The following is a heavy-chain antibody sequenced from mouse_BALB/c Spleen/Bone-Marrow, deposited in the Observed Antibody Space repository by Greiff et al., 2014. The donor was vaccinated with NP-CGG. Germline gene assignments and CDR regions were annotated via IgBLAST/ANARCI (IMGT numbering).Heavy chain of an antibody. CDR1: GFTFSSFG. V-gene: IGHV5-17*02. CDR2: ISGGSSTI. D-gene: IGHD1-1*02. J-gene: IGHJ1*01. CDR3: ARRVYGSQGFDG. Sequence: DVMLVESGGGLVQPGGSRKLSCAASGFTFSSFGMHWVRQAPEKGLEWVAYISGGSSTIYYADTVKGRFTISRDNPKNTLFLQMTSLRSKGTAMYYCARRVYGSQGFDGWGAGTTVTASS.